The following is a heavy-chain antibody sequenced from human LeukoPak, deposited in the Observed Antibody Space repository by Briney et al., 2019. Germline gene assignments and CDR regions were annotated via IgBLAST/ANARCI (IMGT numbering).Heavy chain of an antibody. V-gene: IGHV1-18*01. D-gene: IGHD3-3*01. Sequence: ASVKVSCKASGYTFTSHGISWVRQAPGQGLEWMGWISTYNGNTNYAQKFQGRVTITRNTSISTAYMELSSLRSEDTAVYYCARSSSPYYDFWSGYYYYMDVWGKGTTVTVSS. CDR1: GYTFTSHG. CDR2: ISTYNGNT. CDR3: ARSSSPYYDFWSGYYYYMDV. J-gene: IGHJ6*03.